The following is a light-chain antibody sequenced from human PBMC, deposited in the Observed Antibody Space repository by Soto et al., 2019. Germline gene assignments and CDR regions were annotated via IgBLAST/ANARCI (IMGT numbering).Light chain of an antibody. Sequence: EIVMTQSPATLSVSPGERATLSCRASQSVSANLAWYQQKPGQTPRLLIHGASTRATGTPASFSGSGSGTEFTLTISSLLSEDFAVYYCQQYNDWPWTFGQGTQVEIK. CDR3: QQYNDWPWT. CDR1: QSVSAN. CDR2: GAS. J-gene: IGKJ1*01. V-gene: IGKV3-15*01.